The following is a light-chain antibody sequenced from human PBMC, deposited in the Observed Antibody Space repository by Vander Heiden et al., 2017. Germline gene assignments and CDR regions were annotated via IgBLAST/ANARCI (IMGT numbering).Light chain of an antibody. Sequence: SYELTQPPSVSVSPGHTASITCSGDKLGDKYACWYQQKPGQSPMLVIYQDTKRPSGSPERFSGSNSGNTATLTISGTQAMDEADYYCQAWDISTVVFGGGTKLTVL. J-gene: IGLJ2*01. CDR1: KLGDKY. V-gene: IGLV3-1*01. CDR2: QDT. CDR3: QAWDISTVV.